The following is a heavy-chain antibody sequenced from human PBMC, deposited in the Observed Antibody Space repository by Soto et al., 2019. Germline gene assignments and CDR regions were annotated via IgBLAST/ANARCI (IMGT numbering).Heavy chain of an antibody. CDR1: GFTFTNHA. CDR3: ARGIQLWLRLFDY. CDR2: VSYDGGNK. Sequence: LRLSCAASGFTFTNHAFHWVRQAPGKGLEWVSIVSYDGGNKYYADSVKGRFTISRDNSKNTVYLEMNSLRPEDTAVYYCARGIQLWLRLFDYWGQGTLVTVSS. V-gene: IGHV3-30-3*01. D-gene: IGHD5-18*01. J-gene: IGHJ4*02.